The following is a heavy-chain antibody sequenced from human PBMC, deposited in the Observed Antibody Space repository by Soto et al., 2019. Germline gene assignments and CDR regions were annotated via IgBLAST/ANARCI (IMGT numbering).Heavy chain of an antibody. J-gene: IGHJ4*02. CDR1: GFAFNNYG. CDR3: AREDSIIIPAVSDF. D-gene: IGHD2-2*01. CDR2: ISKSDYT. Sequence: GSLRLSCTVSGFAFNNYGINWVRQAPGKGLEWVSSISKSDYTYYSDSVKGRFTISRDNAKSSVSLQMNTLRVEGTAVYYCAREDSIIIPAVSDFWGQGTLVTAPQ. V-gene: IGHV3-21*01.